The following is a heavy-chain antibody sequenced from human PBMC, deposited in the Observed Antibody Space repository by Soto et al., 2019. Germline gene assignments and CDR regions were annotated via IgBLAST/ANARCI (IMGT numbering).Heavy chain of an antibody. CDR3: ASPIWGTSFYYYYGMDV. CDR2: IYYSGST. D-gene: IGHD2-2*01. Sequence: PSETLSLTCTVSGGSISSSSYYWGWIRQPPGKGLEWIGSIYYSGSTYYNPSLKSRVTISVDTSKNQFSLKLSSVTAADTAVYYCASPIWGTSFYYYYGMDVCGQGTTVTVSS. CDR1: GGSISSSSYY. J-gene: IGHJ6*02. V-gene: IGHV4-39*01.